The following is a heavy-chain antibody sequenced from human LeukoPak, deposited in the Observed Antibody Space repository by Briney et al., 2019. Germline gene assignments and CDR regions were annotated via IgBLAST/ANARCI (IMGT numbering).Heavy chain of an antibody. CDR1: GGTFSSYA. V-gene: IGHV1-69*13. CDR2: IIPIFGTA. Sequence: SVKVSCKASGGTFSSYAISWVRQAPGQGLEWMGGIIPIFGTANYAQKFQGRVTITADESTSTAYMELSSLRSEDTAVYYCAREMPSKDSSGYIFDYWGQGTLVTVSS. CDR3: AREMPSKDSSGYIFDY. D-gene: IGHD3-22*01. J-gene: IGHJ4*02.